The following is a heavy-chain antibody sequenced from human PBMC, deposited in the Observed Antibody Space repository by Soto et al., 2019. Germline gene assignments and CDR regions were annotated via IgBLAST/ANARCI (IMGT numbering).Heavy chain of an antibody. Sequence: EVQLVETGGGLIQPGGSLRLSCAASGFTVSRNYMNWVRQAPGQGLEWVAVFYSGGSSDYADSVKGRFILSRDNSRNTLYLQMTSLRAEDTAVYYCARDMERAFDIRGQGTMVTVS. CDR2: FYSGGSS. V-gene: IGHV3-53*02. CDR1: GFTVSRNY. CDR3: ARDMERAFDI. D-gene: IGHD1-26*01. J-gene: IGHJ3*02.